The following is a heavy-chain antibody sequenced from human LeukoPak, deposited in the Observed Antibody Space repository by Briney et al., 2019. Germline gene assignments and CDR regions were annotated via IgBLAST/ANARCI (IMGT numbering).Heavy chain of an antibody. D-gene: IGHD2-21*02. J-gene: IGHJ4*02. Sequence: PGGSLRPSCAASGFTFISYAMHWVRQAPGKGLEWVAFIRYDGTNKYYADSVKGRFTISRDNSKNTLYLQLHSLRAEDTAVYSCAKDLSPMVTAKTVAYWGQGTLVTVSS. CDR2: IRYDGTNK. CDR3: AKDLSPMVTAKTVAY. CDR1: GFTFISYA. V-gene: IGHV3-30*02.